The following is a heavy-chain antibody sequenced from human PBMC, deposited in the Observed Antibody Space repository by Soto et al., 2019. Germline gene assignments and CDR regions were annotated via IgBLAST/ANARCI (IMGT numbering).Heavy chain of an antibody. J-gene: IGHJ4*02. CDR1: GFSFTTAGVA. Sequence: GSGPTLVNPTPTLTLTCTFSGFSFTTAGVAVGWIRQTPGGALEWLTLIYYNDDRRFSPSLKTRLTITGDTSKNQVVLSLTNVDPGDTATYFCAHSDGGYEIIYFDFWGQGIPVTVSS. V-gene: IGHV2-5*01. CDR2: IYYNDDR. CDR3: AHSDGGYEIIYFDF. D-gene: IGHD5-12*01.